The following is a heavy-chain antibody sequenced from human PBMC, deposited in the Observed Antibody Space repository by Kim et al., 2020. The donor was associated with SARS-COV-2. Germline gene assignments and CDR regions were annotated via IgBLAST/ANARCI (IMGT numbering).Heavy chain of an antibody. J-gene: IGHJ6*02. D-gene: IGHD3-9*01. CDR1: GGSISSSSYY. CDR2: IYYSGST. Sequence: SETLSHTCTVSGGSISSSSYYWGWIRQPPGKGLEWIGSIYYSGSTYYNPSLKSRVTISVDTSKNQFSLKLSSVTAADTAVYDCAREVQLRYFDWSYYYYGMDVWGQGTTVTVSS. V-gene: IGHV4-39*01. CDR3: AREVQLRYFDWSYYYYGMDV.